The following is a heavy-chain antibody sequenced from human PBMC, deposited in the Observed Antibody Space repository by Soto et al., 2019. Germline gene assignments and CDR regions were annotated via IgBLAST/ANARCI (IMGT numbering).Heavy chain of an antibody. Sequence: HPGGSLRLSCAASGFTFSSYGMHWVRQAPGKGLEWVAVIWYDGSNKYYADSVKGRFTISRDNSKNTLYLQMNSLRAEDTAVYYCARDGRYSSSWYRSPSPDDHKRFDYWGQGTLVTVSS. J-gene: IGHJ4*02. D-gene: IGHD6-13*01. V-gene: IGHV3-33*01. CDR2: IWYDGSNK. CDR3: ARDGRYSSSWYRSPSPDDHKRFDY. CDR1: GFTFSSYG.